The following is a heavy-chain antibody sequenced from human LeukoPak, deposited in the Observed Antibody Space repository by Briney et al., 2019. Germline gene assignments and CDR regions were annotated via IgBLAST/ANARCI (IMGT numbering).Heavy chain of an antibody. CDR1: GFTVSSNY. CDR2: IYYSGST. CDR3: ASFFESPKVFAFDY. D-gene: IGHD1-14*01. Sequence: GSLRLSCAASGFTVSSNYMSWVRQAPGKGLEWIGSIYYSGSTYYNPSLKSRVTISVDTSKNQFSLKLSSVTAADTAVYYCASFFESPKVFAFDYWGQGTLVTVSS. J-gene: IGHJ4*02. V-gene: IGHV4-38-2*01.